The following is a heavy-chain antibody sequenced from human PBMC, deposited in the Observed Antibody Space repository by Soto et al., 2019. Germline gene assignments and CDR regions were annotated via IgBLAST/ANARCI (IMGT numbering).Heavy chain of an antibody. CDR2: MNPNSGNT. D-gene: IGHD5-18*01. J-gene: IGHJ4*02. V-gene: IGHV1-8*01. CDR1: GYTFTSYD. Sequence: GASVKVSCKASGYTFTSYDINWVRQATGQGLEWMGWMNPNSGNTGYAQKFQGRVTMTRNTSISTAYMELSSLRSEDTAVYYCARFLDTAMVHDYWGQGTLVTVSS. CDR3: ARFLDTAMVHDY.